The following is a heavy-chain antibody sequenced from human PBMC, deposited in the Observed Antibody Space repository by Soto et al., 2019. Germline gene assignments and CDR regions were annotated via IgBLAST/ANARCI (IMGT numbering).Heavy chain of an antibody. CDR1: GFTFDAYA. J-gene: IGHJ5*02. V-gene: IGHV3-43D*04. CDR3: ARDASRYCSSSSCSTGFGL. Sequence: VESGGVAVQPEGSLRLSCAASGFTFDAYAMHWVRQAPGKGLEWVSLLSWDGSTTFYADSVKGRFTVSRDNSKNYLYLKMNRLRMEGTALYDCARDASRYCSSSSCSTGFGLWGQGTMVTVTS. CDR2: LSWDGSTT. D-gene: IGHD2-15*01.